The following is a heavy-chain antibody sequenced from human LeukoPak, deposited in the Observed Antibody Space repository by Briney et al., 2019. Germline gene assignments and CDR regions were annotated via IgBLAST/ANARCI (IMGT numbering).Heavy chain of an antibody. Sequence: GGSLRLSCAASGITFSSYGMSWVRQAPGKGLEWVSSISSTGGTTYYADSVKGRFTISRDNSKNTLYLQMNSLRAEDTAVYYCAKTLSMGDFDYWGQGTLVTVSS. J-gene: IGHJ4*02. CDR1: GITFSSYG. V-gene: IGHV3-23*01. D-gene: IGHD1-26*01. CDR3: AKTLSMGDFDY. CDR2: ISSTGGTT.